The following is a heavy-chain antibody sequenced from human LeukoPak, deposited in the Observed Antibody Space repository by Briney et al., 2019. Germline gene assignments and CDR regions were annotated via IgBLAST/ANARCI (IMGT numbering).Heavy chain of an antibody. J-gene: IGHJ4*02. CDR2: INPNSGGT. Sequence: ASVKVSCKASGYTFTGYYMHWVRQAPGQGLEWIGWINPNSGGTNYAQKFQGRVTMTRDTSISTAYMELSRLRSDDTAVYYCARVGMWELLEYDYWGQGTLVTVSS. CDR3: ARVGMWELLEYDY. D-gene: IGHD1-26*01. CDR1: GYTFTGYY. V-gene: IGHV1-2*02.